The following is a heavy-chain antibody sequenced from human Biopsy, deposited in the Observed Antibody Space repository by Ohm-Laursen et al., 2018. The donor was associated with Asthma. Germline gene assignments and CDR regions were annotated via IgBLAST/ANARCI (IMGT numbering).Heavy chain of an antibody. CDR3: ARDLRSDNWNPWCMDV. CDR1: GFTFTDYY. CDR2: ISDDGTNP. V-gene: IGHV3-30-3*01. D-gene: IGHD1-20*01. Sequence: SLRLSCAASGFTFTDYYMHWVRQAPGKGLEWVAVISDDGTNPDYADSMKGRFNFSRDNSMNTLYLQMNSLRLEDTAVYYCARDLRSDNWNPWCMDVWGLGTTVTVAS. J-gene: IGHJ6*02.